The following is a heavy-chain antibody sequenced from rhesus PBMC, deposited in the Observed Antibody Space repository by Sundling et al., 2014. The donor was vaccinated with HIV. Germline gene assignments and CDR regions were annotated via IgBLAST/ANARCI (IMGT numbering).Heavy chain of an antibody. CDR3: ARNAYDSGLYFEF. CDR2: IGGSRGST. V-gene: IGHV4-165*02. J-gene: IGHJ1*01. CDR1: GGSISGYY. Sequence: QVQLQESGPGLVKPSETLSLTCAVSGGSISGYYWNWIRQPPGKGLEWIGHIGGSRGSTDYNASLKSRVTISTDRSKNQFSLKLNSVTAADTAVYYCARNAYDSGLYFEFWGQGAPVTVSS. D-gene: IGHD3-28*01.